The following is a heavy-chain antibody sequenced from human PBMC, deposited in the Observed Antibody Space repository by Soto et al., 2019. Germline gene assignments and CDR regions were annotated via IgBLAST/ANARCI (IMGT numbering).Heavy chain of an antibody. CDR2: ISGSGGST. CDR3: AKDAMIVVVPYNWFDP. Sequence: EVQLLESGGGLVQPGGSLRLSCAASGFTFSSYAMSRVRQAPGKGLGWVSAISGSGGSTYYADSVKGRFTISRDNSKNTLYLQMNSLRAEDTAVYYCAKDAMIVVVPYNWFDPWGQGTLVTVSS. D-gene: IGHD3-22*01. V-gene: IGHV3-23*01. CDR1: GFTFSSYA. J-gene: IGHJ5*02.